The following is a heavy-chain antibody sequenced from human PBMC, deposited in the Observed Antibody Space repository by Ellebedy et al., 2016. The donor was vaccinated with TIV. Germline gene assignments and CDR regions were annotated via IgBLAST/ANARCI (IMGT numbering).Heavy chain of an antibody. CDR1: GYTFSNYF. J-gene: IGHJ2*01. D-gene: IGHD3-10*01. CDR3: AKGYRGIQYWYFDL. Sequence: AASVKVSCKASGYTFSNYFMHWLRQAPGQGLEWMGIINPSGGSTTYAQILQGRVIMTRDTPTTTVYMELSSLRSEDTAVYYCAKGYRGIQYWYFDLWGRGTVVTVSS. V-gene: IGHV1-46*04. CDR2: INPSGGST.